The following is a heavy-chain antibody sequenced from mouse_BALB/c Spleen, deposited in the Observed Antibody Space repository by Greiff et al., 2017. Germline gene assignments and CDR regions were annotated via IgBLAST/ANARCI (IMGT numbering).Heavy chain of an antibody. CDR1: GFTFNTYA. CDR3: VRVGSSNYFDY. Sequence: EVMLVESGGGLVQPKGSLKLSCAASGFTFNTYAMNWVRQAPGKGLEWVARIRSKSNNYATYYADSVKDRFTISRDDSQSMLYLQMNNLKTEDTAMYYCVRVGSSNYFDYWGQGTTLTVSS. D-gene: IGHD1-1*01. CDR2: IRSKSNNYAT. V-gene: IGHV10-1*02. J-gene: IGHJ2*01.